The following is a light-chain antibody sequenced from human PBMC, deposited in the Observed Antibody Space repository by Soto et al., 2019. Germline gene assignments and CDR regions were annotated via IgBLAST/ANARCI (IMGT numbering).Light chain of an antibody. Sequence: QSVLTQPPSASGSPGQSVTISCTGTSSDVGGYNYVSWYQQHPGKAPKLMIYEVNKRTSGVPDRFSGSKSGNTASLTVSGLQAEDEADYYCSSYAGSNTPYVFGTGTKVTVL. J-gene: IGLJ1*01. CDR1: SSDVGGYNY. V-gene: IGLV2-8*01. CDR3: SSYAGSNTPYV. CDR2: EVN.